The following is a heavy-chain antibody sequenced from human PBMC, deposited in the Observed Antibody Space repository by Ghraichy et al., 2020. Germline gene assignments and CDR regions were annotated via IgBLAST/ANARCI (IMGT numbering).Heavy chain of an antibody. J-gene: IGHJ4*02. Sequence: GASLRLSCAASGFTFNTYYMTWVRQAPGKGLEWVANIKQDGSERYYADSVKGRFTISRDNAKDSVYLQMSSLRAEDTAVYFCGRGGYIYGSNPVDYWGQGTQVTVSS. D-gene: IGHD5-18*01. CDR1: GFTFNTYY. V-gene: IGHV3-7*04. CDR2: IKQDGSER. CDR3: GRGGYIYGSNPVDY.